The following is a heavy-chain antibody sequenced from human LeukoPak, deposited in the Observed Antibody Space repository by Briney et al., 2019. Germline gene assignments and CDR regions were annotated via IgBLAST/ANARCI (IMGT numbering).Heavy chain of an antibody. D-gene: IGHD3-22*01. Sequence: ASVKVSCKASGYTFTSYDINWVRQATGQGLEWMGWMNPNSGNTGYAQKFQGRVTMTRNTSISTAYMELSSLRSEDTAVYYCARRRYDASGYYPSRGRYFDYWGQGTLVTVSS. J-gene: IGHJ4*02. CDR1: GYTFTSYD. CDR3: ARRRYDASGYYPSRGRYFDY. CDR2: MNPNSGNT. V-gene: IGHV1-8*01.